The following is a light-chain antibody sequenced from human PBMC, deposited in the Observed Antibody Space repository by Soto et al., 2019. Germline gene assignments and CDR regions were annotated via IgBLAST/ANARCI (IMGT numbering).Light chain of an antibody. CDR1: SSDVGGYNY. CDR2: DVS. Sequence: QSVLTQPASVSGSPGQSITISRTGTSSDVGGYNYVSWYQQHPGKAPKLMIYDVSNRPSGVSSRFSGSKSGNTASLTISGLQAEVEADYYWSSYTSSITLYDFGTGTKVTVL. J-gene: IGLJ1*01. CDR3: SSYTSSITLYD. V-gene: IGLV2-14*01.